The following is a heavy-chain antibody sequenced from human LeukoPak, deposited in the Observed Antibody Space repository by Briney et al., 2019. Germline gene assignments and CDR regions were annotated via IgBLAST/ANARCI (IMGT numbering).Heavy chain of an antibody. CDR1: GFIFSSYA. Sequence: GGSLRLSCAASGFIFSSYAMSWVRQARGQGLERVSVISESGGSTYYADSVKGRFTISRDNSTTTLYLQMNSLRAEDTAVYYCAKYGYYDISGYPSPVGAFDIWAKGQWSPSLQ. CDR2: ISESGGST. J-gene: IGHJ3*02. V-gene: IGHV3-23*01. D-gene: IGHD3-22*01. CDR3: AKYGYYDISGYPSPVGAFDI.